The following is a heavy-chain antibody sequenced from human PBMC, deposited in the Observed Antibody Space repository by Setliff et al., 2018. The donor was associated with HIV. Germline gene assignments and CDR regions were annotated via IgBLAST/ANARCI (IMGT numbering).Heavy chain of an antibody. CDR2: IYYSGST. D-gene: IGHD3-22*01. V-gene: IGHV4-31*03. J-gene: IGHJ2*01. CDR3: ARLETYDYDSSGSTGWYFDP. CDR1: GGSISSGGYY. Sequence: SETLSLTCTVSGGSISSGGYYWSWIRQHPGKGLEWIGYIYYSGSTYYNPSLKSRVTISVDTSKNQFSLKLSSVTAADTAVYYCARLETYDYDSSGSTGWYFDPWGRGTLVTVSS.